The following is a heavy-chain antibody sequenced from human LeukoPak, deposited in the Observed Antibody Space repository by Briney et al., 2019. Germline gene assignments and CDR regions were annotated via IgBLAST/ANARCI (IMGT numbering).Heavy chain of an antibody. CDR2: IYYSGST. Sequence: KPSETLSLTCTVSGGSISCYYWSWIRQPPGKGLEWIGYIYYSGSTNYNPSLKSRVTISVDTSKHQFSLKLSSLTAADTAVYYCARTVCSSTSCWFDYWGQGTLVTVSS. V-gene: IGHV4-59*01. J-gene: IGHJ4*02. CDR1: GGSISCYY. D-gene: IGHD2-2*01. CDR3: ARTVCSSTSCWFDY.